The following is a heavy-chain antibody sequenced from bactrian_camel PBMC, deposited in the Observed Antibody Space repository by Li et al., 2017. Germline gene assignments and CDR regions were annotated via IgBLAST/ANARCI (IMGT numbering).Heavy chain of an antibody. D-gene: IGHD1*01. J-gene: IGHJ7*01. V-gene: IGHV3S40*01. CDR1: GFTFSTYD. CDR2: INAGGGTRTT. Sequence: VQLVESGGGLVQPGESLRLSCAASGFTFSTYDMKWVRQAPGKGLEWVSCINAGGGTRTTYYAASLKGRFTISRDNAKNTVYLQMNSLKSEDTAMYYCGSQGAFGKGTQVTVS.